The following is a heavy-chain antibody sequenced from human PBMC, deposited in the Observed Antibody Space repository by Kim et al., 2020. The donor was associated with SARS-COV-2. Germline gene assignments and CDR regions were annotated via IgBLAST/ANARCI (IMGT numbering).Heavy chain of an antibody. V-gene: IGHV3-23*01. D-gene: IGHD3-22*01. J-gene: IGHJ6*02. CDR2: ISGNGVNK. CDR3: AKVVVMDGYNYYYYYGMDV. CDR1: GFTFDTYA. Sequence: GGSLRLFCVASGFTFDTYAMSWVRQAPGKGLEWVSVISGNGVNKFHADSVRGRFTISRDNSKNTLYLQMNSLRDEDTALYYCAKVVVMDGYNYYYYYGMDVWGQGTAVTASS.